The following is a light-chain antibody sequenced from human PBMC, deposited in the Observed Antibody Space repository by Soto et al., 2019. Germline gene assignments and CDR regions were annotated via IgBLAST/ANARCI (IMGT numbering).Light chain of an antibody. Sequence: QLVLTQSPSASASLGASVKLTCTLSSGHSSYSIAWHQQQPDKGPRYLMKVNSDDSHNKGDGIPDRFSGSSSGAERYLTSSSLQSEDEADYYCQTWDTGIQVFGGGTKVTVL. J-gene: IGLJ2*01. V-gene: IGLV4-69*01. CDR2: VNSDDSH. CDR3: QTWDTGIQV. CDR1: SGHSSYS.